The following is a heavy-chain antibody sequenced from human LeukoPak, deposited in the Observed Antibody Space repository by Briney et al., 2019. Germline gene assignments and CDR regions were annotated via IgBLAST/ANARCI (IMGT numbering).Heavy chain of an antibody. V-gene: IGHV1-24*01. D-gene: IGHD6-19*01. CDR1: GYTLTELS. CDR2: FDPEDGET. CDR3: ATGPIAVAGTGWFDP. J-gene: IGHJ5*02. Sequence: ASVKVSCKVSGYTLTELSRHWVRQAPGKGLEWMGGFDPEDGETIYAQKFQGRVTMTEDTSTDTAYMELSSLRSEDTAVYYCATGPIAVAGTGWFDPWGQGTLVTVSS.